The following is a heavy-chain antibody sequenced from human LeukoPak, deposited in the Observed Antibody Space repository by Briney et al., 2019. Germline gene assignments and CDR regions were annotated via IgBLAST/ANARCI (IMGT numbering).Heavy chain of an antibody. CDR1: GFTVSSWY. V-gene: IGHV3-53*01. D-gene: IGHD3-22*01. Sequence: GGSLRLSCAASGFTVSSWYTSWVRQAPGKGLEWVSVIYSGGGTHYADSVKGRFTISRDNSKNVLYLQMNSLRAEDTAVYYCARDLRDEYSRAYYYHWGQGTLVTVSS. J-gene: IGHJ5*02. CDR2: IYSGGGT. CDR3: ARDLRDEYSRAYYYH.